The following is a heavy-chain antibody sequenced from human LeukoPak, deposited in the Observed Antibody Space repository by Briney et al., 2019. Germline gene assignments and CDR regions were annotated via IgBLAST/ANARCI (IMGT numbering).Heavy chain of an antibody. CDR2: LTGSGGIT. V-gene: IGHV3-23*01. D-gene: IGHD3-10*01. CDR1: GFTFSNYA. Sequence: PGGSLRLSCTASGFTFSNYAMNWVRQTPGRGLEWVSGLTGSGGITYYADSVKGRFTITRDNSKNTVFLQMNSLRAEDTALYYCAKGRYAMVRGVRSFDYWGQGTLVTVSS. J-gene: IGHJ4*02. CDR3: AKGRYAMVRGVRSFDY.